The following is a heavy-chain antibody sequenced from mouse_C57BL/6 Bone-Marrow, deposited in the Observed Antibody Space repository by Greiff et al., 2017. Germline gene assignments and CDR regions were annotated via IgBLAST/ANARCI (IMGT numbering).Heavy chain of an antibody. CDR1: GYTFTSYG. CDR2: IYPRSGNT. CDR3: AMVTTLYYYAMDY. D-gene: IGHD2-1*01. J-gene: IGHJ4*01. Sequence: QVHVKQSGAELARPGASVKLSCKASGYTFTSYGISWVKQRTGQGLEWIGEIYPRSGNTYYNEKFKGKATLTADKSSSTAYMELRSLTSEDSAVYFCAMVTTLYYYAMDYWGQGTSVTVSS. V-gene: IGHV1-81*01.